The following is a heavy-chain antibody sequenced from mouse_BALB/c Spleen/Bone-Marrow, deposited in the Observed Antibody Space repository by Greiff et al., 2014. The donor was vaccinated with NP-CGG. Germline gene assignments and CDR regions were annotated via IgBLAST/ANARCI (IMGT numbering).Heavy chain of an antibody. Sequence: EVQLQQSGAELVKPGASVKLSCTASGFNIKDTYMHWVKQRPEQGLEWIGRIDPANGNTKYDPKFQGKATITADTSSNTAYLQLSSQTSEDAAVYYYASYYYGSSWGFAYWGQGTLVTVSA. D-gene: IGHD1-1*01. CDR2: IDPANGNT. CDR1: GFNIKDTY. V-gene: IGHV14-3*02. J-gene: IGHJ3*01. CDR3: ASYYYGSSWGFAY.